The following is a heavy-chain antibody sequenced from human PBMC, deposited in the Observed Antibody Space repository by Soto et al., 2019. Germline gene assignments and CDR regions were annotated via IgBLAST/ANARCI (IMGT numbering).Heavy chain of an antibody. CDR3: TTSWSLYCSSTSCPYYYYMDV. CDR2: IKSKTDGGTT. J-gene: IGHJ6*03. V-gene: IGHV3-15*01. D-gene: IGHD2-2*01. CDR1: GFTFSNAW. Sequence: PGGSLRLSCAASGFTFSNAWMSWVRQAPGKGLEWVGRIKSKTDGGTTDYAAPVKGRFTISRDDSKNTLYLQMNSLKTEDTAVYYCTTSWSLYCSSTSCPYYYYMDVWGKGTTVTVSS.